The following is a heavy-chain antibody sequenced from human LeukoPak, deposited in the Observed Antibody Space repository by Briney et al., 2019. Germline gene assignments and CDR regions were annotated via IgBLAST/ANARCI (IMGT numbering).Heavy chain of an antibody. Sequence: SETQSLTCTVSGGSFSSYYWSWIRQPPGKGLEWIGYIYYSGSTNYNPSLKSRVTISVDTSKNQFSLKLSSVTAADTAVYYCARVGPQQQLGHTYYYYGMDVWGQGTTVTVSS. V-gene: IGHV4-59*01. J-gene: IGHJ6*02. D-gene: IGHD6-13*01. CDR3: ARVGPQQQLGHTYYYYGMDV. CDR2: IYYSGST. CDR1: GGSFSSYY.